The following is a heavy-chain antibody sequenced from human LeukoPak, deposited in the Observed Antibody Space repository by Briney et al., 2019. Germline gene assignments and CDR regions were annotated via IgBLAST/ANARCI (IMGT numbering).Heavy chain of an antibody. CDR2: IYPGDSDT. CDR3: VRRGFCSGDNCFSHAFDI. J-gene: IGHJ3*02. Sequence: GESLKISCKGSGFIYINYWIGWVRQMPGQGLEWMGIIYPGDSDTRYSPPFQGQVTISVDRSINTAYLQWSSLKASDTAMYYCVRRGFCSGDNCFSHAFDIWGQGTMVTVSS. CDR1: GFIYINYW. D-gene: IGHD2-15*01. V-gene: IGHV5-51*01.